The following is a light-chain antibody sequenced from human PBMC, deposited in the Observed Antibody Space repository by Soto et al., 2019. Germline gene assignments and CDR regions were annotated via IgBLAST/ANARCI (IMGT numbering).Light chain of an antibody. J-gene: IGLJ1*01. CDR3: QSYDSSLSGNYV. CDR2: GNS. V-gene: IGLV1-40*01. CDR1: SSNIGAGYD. Sequence: QSVLTQPPSVSGAPGQRVTISCTGSSSNIGAGYDVHWYQQLPGTAPKLLIYGNSNRPSGVPDRFSGSKSVTSASLAITGLQAEDEADYYCQSYDSSLSGNYVFGTGTKLTVL.